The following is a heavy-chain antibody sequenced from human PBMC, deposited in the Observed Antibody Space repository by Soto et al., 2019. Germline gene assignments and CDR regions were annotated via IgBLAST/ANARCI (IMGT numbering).Heavy chain of an antibody. Sequence: GGSLRLSCADSGFSLGPYGVTWVRQTPEKGLEWVTGFSGGSGAIFYADSVRGRFTISRDSSTAYLQMNNLRPEDTAVYFCARWNGFGDSWGQGSLVTVSS. J-gene: IGHJ4*02. CDR3: ARWNGFGDS. CDR1: GFSLGPYG. CDR2: FSGGSGAI. D-gene: IGHD1-1*01. V-gene: IGHV3-23*01.